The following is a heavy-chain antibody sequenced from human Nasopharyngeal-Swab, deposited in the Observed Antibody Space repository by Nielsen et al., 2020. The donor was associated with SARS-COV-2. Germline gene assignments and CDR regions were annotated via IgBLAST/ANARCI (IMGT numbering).Heavy chain of an antibody. CDR2: ISWNSGSI. D-gene: IGHD2-15*01. V-gene: IGHV3-9*01. CDR1: GFTFDDYA. CDR3: AKDIEDGYCSGGSCYSFDY. Sequence: GGSLRLSCAASGFTFDDYAMHWVRQAPGKGLEWVSGISWNSGSIGYADSVEGRFTISRDNAKNSLYLQMNSLRAEDTALYYCAKDIEDGYCSGGSCYSFDYWGQGTLVTVSS. J-gene: IGHJ4*02.